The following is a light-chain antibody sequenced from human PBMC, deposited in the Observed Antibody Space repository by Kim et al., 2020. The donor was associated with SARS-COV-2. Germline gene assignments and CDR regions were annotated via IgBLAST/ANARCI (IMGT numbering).Light chain of an antibody. CDR1: QSVSSSH. CDR3: QQYSASPPGYT. J-gene: IGKJ2*01. CDR2: GAS. Sequence: PGESATLSCRASQSVSSSHLAWYQQKPGQAPRLLISGASSRATGIPDRFSGSGSGTDFTLTIARLEPEDFAVYYCQQYSASPPGYTFGQGTKLEI. V-gene: IGKV3-20*01.